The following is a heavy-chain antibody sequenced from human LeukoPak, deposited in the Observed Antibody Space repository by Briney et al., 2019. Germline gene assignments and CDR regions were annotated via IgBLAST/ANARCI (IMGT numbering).Heavy chain of an antibody. D-gene: IGHD3-3*01. J-gene: IGHJ3*02. CDR3: ARGEYDFWSGDDAFDI. Sequence: YTVTGYYMHWVRQAPGQGLEGMGWINPNSGGTKYAQKFQGRVTMNRDRASSTAYMELSRLRSDDTAVYYCARGEYDFWSGDDAFDIWGQGTMVTVSS. V-gene: IGHV1-2*02. CDR2: INPNSGGT. CDR1: YTVTGYY.